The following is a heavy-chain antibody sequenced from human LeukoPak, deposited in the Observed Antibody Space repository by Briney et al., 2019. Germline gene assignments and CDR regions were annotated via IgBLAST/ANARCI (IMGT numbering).Heavy chain of an antibody. D-gene: IGHD2-2*01. CDR2: ISSSSSYI. Sequence: GGSLRLSCAASGFTFSSYSMNWVRQAPGKGLEWVSSISSSSSYIYYADSVKGRFTISRDNAKNSLYLQMNRLRAEDTAVYYCARDRYCSSTSCYADFDYWGQGTLVTVSS. CDR3: ARDRYCSSTSCYADFDY. CDR1: GFTFSSYS. J-gene: IGHJ4*02. V-gene: IGHV3-21*01.